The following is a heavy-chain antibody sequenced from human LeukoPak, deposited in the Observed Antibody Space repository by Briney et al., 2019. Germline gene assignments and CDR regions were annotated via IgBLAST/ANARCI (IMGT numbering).Heavy chain of an antibody. D-gene: IGHD6-19*01. V-gene: IGHV3-21*01. Sequence: PGGSLRLSCAASGFTFSSYSMNWVRQAPGTGLEWGSSISSSSSYIYYADSVKGRFTLSRDNAKNSLYLQMNSLRAEDTAVYYCARDRAVAGTGANWFDPWGQGTLVTVSS. J-gene: IGHJ5*02. CDR1: GFTFSSYS. CDR2: ISSSSSYI. CDR3: ARDRAVAGTGANWFDP.